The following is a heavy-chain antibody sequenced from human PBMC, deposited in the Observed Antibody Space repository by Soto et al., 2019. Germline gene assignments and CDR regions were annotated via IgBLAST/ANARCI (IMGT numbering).Heavy chain of an antibody. V-gene: IGHV3-72*01. J-gene: IGHJ4*02. Sequence: PVGSLRLSCAASGFTFSDHYMDWVRQAPGKGLEWVGRTRNKANSYTTEYAASVKGRFTISRDDSKNSLYLQMNSLKTEDTAVYYCARVGHHSSTFDYWGQGTLVTVSS. CDR1: GFTFSDHY. D-gene: IGHD6-13*01. CDR2: TRNKANSYTT. CDR3: ARVGHHSSTFDY.